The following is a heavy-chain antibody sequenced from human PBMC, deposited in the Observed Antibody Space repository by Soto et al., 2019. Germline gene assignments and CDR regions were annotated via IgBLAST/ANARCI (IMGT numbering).Heavy chain of an antibody. CDR1: GYTFTGYY. Sequence: ASVKFSCKASGYTFTGYYMHWVRQAPGQGLEWMGWINPNSGGTNYAQKFQGRVTMTRDTSISTAYMELSRLRSDDTAVYYCASGIAVAGYYYYGMDVWGQGTTVTV. J-gene: IGHJ6*02. D-gene: IGHD6-19*01. CDR2: INPNSGGT. CDR3: ASGIAVAGYYYYGMDV. V-gene: IGHV1-2*02.